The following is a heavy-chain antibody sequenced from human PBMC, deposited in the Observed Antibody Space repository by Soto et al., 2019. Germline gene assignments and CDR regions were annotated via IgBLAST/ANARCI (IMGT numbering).Heavy chain of an antibody. CDR2: IYWNDDK. D-gene: IGHD3-3*01. J-gene: IGHJ5*02. Sequence: QITLKESGPTLVKPTQTLTLTCTFSGFSLSTSGVGVGWIRQPPGKALEWLALIYWNDDKRYSPSLKSRLTITKDTSKNQVVLTMTNMDPVDTATYYCAHRKDFGVALNWFDPWGQGTLVVVSS. CDR3: AHRKDFGVALNWFDP. V-gene: IGHV2-5*01. CDR1: GFSLSTSGVG.